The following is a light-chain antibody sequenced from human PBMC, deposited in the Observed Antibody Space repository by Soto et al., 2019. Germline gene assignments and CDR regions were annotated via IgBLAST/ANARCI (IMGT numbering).Light chain of an antibody. Sequence: EVVMTQSPATLSVSPGERATLSCRASQSVSSNLAWYQQNPGQAPRLLIFGASTRATGIPARFSGSGSGIEFTLTIGSLQSEDFAVYYCLQYTNWPLYTFGQGTKLEIK. CDR3: LQYTNWPLYT. CDR2: GAS. J-gene: IGKJ2*01. CDR1: QSVSSN. V-gene: IGKV3D-15*01.